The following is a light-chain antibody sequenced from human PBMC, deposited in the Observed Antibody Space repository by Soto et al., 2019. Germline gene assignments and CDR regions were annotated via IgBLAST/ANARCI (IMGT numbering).Light chain of an antibody. Sequence: QSALTQPASVSGSPGQSITISCPGTSSDVGGYNYVSWYQQHPGKAPKLMIYDVSNRPSGVSNRFSGSKSGNTASLTISGLQAEDEGDYYCRSYTSSSTVVFGGGTKRTGL. V-gene: IGLV2-14*01. CDR3: RSYTSSSTVV. J-gene: IGLJ2*01. CDR2: DVS. CDR1: SSDVGGYNY.